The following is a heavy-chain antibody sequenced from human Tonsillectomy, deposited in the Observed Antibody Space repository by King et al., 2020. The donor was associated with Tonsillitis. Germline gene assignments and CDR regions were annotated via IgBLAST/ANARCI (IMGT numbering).Heavy chain of an antibody. CDR3: VGGFSSPWNNGHYGMDV. CDR1: GFTFSSYW. V-gene: IGHV3-74*01. D-gene: IGHD1/OR15-1a*01. CDR2: ISSDGSST. Sequence: VQLVESGGGLVQPGGSLRLSCAASGFTFSSYWMHWVRQAPGKGLVWVSRISSDGSSTSYADSVKGRFTISRDNAKNTLYLQMNSLRVEDAAVYYCVGGFSSPWNNGHYGMDVWGQGTTVTVSS. J-gene: IGHJ6*02.